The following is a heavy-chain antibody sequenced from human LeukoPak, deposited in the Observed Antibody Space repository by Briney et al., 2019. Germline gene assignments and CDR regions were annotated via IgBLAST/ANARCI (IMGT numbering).Heavy chain of an antibody. J-gene: IGHJ4*02. V-gene: IGHV4-39*01. D-gene: IGHD6-13*01. CDR2: IYYSGTT. Sequence: TPSETLSLTCTVSGGSISSCSYYCGWIRQPPGQGLEWIVSIYYSGTTYYNPSLKSRVTICVDPYNNQCSLKLSSVTGADTSMYYCVTSYGSSWLRFDDWGQGTLVTVSS. CDR1: GGSISSCSYY. CDR3: VTSYGSSWLRFDD.